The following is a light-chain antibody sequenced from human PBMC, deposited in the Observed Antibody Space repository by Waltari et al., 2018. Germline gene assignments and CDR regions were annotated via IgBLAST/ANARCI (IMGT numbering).Light chain of an antibody. Sequence: DIQMTQSPSTLSASVGDRVTITCRASPNISSWLAWYQQKPGKAPKLLIYKASSLESGVPSRFSGSGSGTEFTLTISSLQPDDFATYYCQQYNSYPYTFGQGTKLEIK. CDR1: PNISSW. CDR3: QQYNSYPYT. CDR2: KAS. V-gene: IGKV1-5*03. J-gene: IGKJ2*01.